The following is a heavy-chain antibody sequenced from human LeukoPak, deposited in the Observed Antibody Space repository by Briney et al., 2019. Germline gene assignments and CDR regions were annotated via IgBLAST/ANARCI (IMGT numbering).Heavy chain of an antibody. J-gene: IGHJ3*01. D-gene: IGHD3-22*01. CDR1: GFTFSSYW. V-gene: IGHV3-7*01. CDR2: INQYGSEK. Sequence: GGSLRLSCAASGFTFSSYWMSWVRQAPGKGPEWVANINQYGSEKYYVDSVKGRFTISRDNAKNSVYLQMNSLRAEDTAVYYCARPLGPHYYDSSGYSNWGQGTMVTVSS. CDR3: ARPLGPHYYDSSGYSN.